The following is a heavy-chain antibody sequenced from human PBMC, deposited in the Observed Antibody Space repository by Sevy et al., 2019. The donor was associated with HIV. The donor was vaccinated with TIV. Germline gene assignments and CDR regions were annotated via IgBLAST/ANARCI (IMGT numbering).Heavy chain of an antibody. V-gene: IGHV3-23*01. D-gene: IGHD6-6*01. J-gene: IGHJ4*02. Sequence: GGSLRLSCAASGFTFSSYAMSWVRQAPGKGLEWVSAISGSGGSTYYADSVKGRFTISRDNSKNTRYLQMNSLRAEDTAVYYCAKDPPGIAARPHYFDYWGQGTLVTVSS. CDR1: GFTFSSYA. CDR2: ISGSGGST. CDR3: AKDPPGIAARPHYFDY.